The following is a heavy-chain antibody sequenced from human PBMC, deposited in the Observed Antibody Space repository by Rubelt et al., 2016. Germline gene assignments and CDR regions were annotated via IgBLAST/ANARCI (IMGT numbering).Heavy chain of an antibody. CDR1: GFTFSSYS. CDR3: AQTEQWLGGFDY. CDR2: ISSSSSYI. Sequence: GGLVQPGGSLRLSCAASGFTFSSYSMNWVRQAPGKGLEWVSSISSSSSYIYYADSVKGRFTISRDNAKNSLYLQMNSLRAEDTAVYYFAQTEQWLGGFDYWGQGTLVTVSS. V-gene: IGHV3-21*01. J-gene: IGHJ4*02. D-gene: IGHD6-19*01.